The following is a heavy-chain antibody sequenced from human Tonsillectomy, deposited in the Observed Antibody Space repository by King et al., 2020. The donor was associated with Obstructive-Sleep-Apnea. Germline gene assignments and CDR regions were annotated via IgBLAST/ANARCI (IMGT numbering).Heavy chain of an antibody. CDR3: ARVGIAVAGTGSDY. CDR1: GYSTSSGYY. CDR2: IYHSGST. D-gene: IGHD6-19*01. V-gene: IGHV4-38-2*02. J-gene: IGHJ4*02. Sequence: VQLQESGPGLVKPSETLSLTCSVSGYSTSSGYYWGWIRQPPGKGLEWIGSIYHSGSTYYNPSLKSRVTISVDTSKNQFSLKLSSVTAADTAVYYCARVGIAVAGTGSDYWGQGTLVTVSS.